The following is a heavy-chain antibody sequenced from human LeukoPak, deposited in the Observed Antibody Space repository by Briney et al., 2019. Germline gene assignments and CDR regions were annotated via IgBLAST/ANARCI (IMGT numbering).Heavy chain of an antibody. V-gene: IGHV4-59*01. CDR1: GGSIISYY. D-gene: IGHD3-22*01. CDR2: IYYSGST. CDR3: ARSTMIVVRAFDY. J-gene: IGHJ4*02. Sequence: PSETLSLTCTVSGGSIISYYWSWIRQPPGKGLEWIGYIYYSGSTNYNPSLKSRVTISVDTSKNQFSLKLSSVTAADTAVYYCARSTMIVVRAFDYWGQGTLVTVSS.